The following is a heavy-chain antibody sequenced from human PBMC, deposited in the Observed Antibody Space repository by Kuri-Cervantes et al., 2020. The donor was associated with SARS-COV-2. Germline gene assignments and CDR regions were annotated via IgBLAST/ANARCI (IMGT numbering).Heavy chain of an antibody. CDR3: ARDPWNADINGWKIPFDY. CDR2: ILLDGMNT. D-gene: IGHD6-19*01. CDR1: ESTFSDYA. V-gene: IGHV3-30*14. J-gene: IGHJ4*02. Sequence: GGSLRPSCEPLESTFSDYAMYWVRQAPVKGLQWVAIILLDGMNTNFADSVKSRFSISRNNSKNVFYLQMNSLRIEDTTEYFCARDPWNADINGWKIPFDYGGQGTLVTVSS.